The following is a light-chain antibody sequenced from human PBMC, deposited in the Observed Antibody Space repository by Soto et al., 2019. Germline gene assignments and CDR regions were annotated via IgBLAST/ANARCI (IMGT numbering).Light chain of an antibody. CDR1: SSNVGSYDL. CDR2: EVT. CDR3: CSYASGNTLL. J-gene: IGLJ2*01. Sequence: QSALTQPASVSGSPGQSITISCTGTSSNVGSYDLVSWYQHHPGTAPKLILYEVTKRPSGVSNRFSGSKSGNTASLTISGLQTEEDSHYYCCSYASGNTLLFGGGTKLTVL. V-gene: IGLV2-23*02.